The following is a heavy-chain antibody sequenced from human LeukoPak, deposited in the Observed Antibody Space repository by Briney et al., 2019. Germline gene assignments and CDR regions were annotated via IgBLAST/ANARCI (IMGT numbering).Heavy chain of an antibody. D-gene: IGHD3-10*01. J-gene: IGHJ5*02. CDR2: IWYDGCNK. V-gene: IGHV3-33*01. CDR1: GFTFSSYG. Sequence: PGRSLRLSCAASGFTFSSYGMLWVRQAPGKGLEWVAVIWYDGCNKYYADSVKGRFTISRDNSKNTLYLQMNSLRAEDTAVYYCAGGQNYYGSGSYPWGQGTLVTVSS. CDR3: AGGQNYYGSGSYP.